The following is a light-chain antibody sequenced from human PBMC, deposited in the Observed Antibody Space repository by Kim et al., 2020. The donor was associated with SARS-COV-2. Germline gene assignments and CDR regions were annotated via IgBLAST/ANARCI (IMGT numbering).Light chain of an antibody. J-gene: IGLJ2*01. V-gene: IGLV3-1*01. CDR2: QDT. Sequence: VPPGQTASITCSGDKLGDKYACWYQQRPGQSPVLVIYQDTKRPSGIPERFSGSNSGNTATLTIGGTQAMDEADYYCQAWDSSTVVFGGGTKLTVL. CDR3: QAWDSSTVV. CDR1: KLGDKY.